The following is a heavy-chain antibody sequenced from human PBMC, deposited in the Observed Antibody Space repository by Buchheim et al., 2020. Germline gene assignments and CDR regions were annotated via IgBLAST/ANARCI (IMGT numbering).Heavy chain of an antibody. CDR1: GFTFTKYE. CDR2: ISSSGSDV. CDR3: VRDRSAYDWGY. Sequence: EVHLVESGGGSVQPGGSLRLSCAASGFTFTKYEMNWVRQAPGKGLEWVSYISSSGSDVYYSDSAKGRFTISRDNAKNSLYLQMNSLRAGDTAVDYCVRDRSAYDWGYWGHGT. J-gene: IGHJ4*01. V-gene: IGHV3-48*03. D-gene: IGHD5-12*01.